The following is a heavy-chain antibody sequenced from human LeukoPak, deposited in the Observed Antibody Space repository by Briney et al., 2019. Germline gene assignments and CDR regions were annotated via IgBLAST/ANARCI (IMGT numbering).Heavy chain of an antibody. V-gene: IGHV3-21*01. D-gene: IGHD1-26*01. CDR2: ISSSSSYI. Sequence: GGSLRLSCAASGFTFSSYSMNWVRQAPGKGLEWVSSISSSSSYIYYADSVKGRFTISRDNAKNSLYLQVDSLRAEDTAVYFCARAGSGSYYTIFDYWGQGTLVTVSS. J-gene: IGHJ4*02. CDR1: GFTFSSYS. CDR3: ARAGSGSYYTIFDY.